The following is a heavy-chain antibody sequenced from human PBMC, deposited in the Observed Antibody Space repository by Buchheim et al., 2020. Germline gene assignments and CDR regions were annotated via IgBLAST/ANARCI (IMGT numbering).Heavy chain of an antibody. D-gene: IGHD3-3*01. CDR3: AREDDFWSDFDY. V-gene: IGHV3-48*03. CDR1: GFTFSSYE. Sequence: EVQLVESGGGLVQPGGSLRLSCAASGFTFSSYEMNWVRQAPGKGLEWVSYISSSGSTIYYADSVKGRFTISRDNAQNSLYLQMNRLRAEDTAVDYCAREDDFWSDFDYWGQGTL. J-gene: IGHJ4*02. CDR2: ISSSGSTI.